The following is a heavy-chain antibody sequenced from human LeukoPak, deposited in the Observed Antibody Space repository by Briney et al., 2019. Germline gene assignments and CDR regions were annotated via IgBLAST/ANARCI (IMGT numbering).Heavy chain of an antibody. CDR3: ARGPRGITFGGVIVPIDY. J-gene: IGHJ4*02. V-gene: IGHV4-34*01. Sequence: SETLSLTCAVYGGSFSGYYWSWIRQPPGKGLEWIGEINHSGSTNYNPSLKSRVTISVDTSKNQFSLKLSSVTAADTAVYYCARGPRGITFGGVIVPIDYWGQGTLVTVSS. CDR1: GGSFSGYY. D-gene: IGHD3-16*02. CDR2: INHSGST.